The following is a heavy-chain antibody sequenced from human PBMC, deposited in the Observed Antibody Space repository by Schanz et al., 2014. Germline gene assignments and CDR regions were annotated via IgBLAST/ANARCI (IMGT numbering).Heavy chain of an antibody. D-gene: IGHD3-10*01. V-gene: IGHV3-23*01. CDR1: GFTFTNYA. Sequence: EVQLLESGGGLVQPGGSLRLSCAASGFTFTNYAMSWVRQAPGKGLEWVSTIGTSGGTNYAESVKGRFTISRDNSKNTLYLQMNSLRPEDTAVYYCARGGFGEVSDCDYWGQGTLIAVSS. CDR2: IGTSGGT. CDR3: ARGGFGEVSDCDY. J-gene: IGHJ4*02.